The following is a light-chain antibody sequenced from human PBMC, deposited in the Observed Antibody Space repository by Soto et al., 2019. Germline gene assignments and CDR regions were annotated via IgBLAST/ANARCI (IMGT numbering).Light chain of an antibody. V-gene: IGLV2-14*03. CDR3: SSYTVSRTYV. CDR1: SSDVGAYNF. CDR2: NVY. J-gene: IGLJ1*01. Sequence: QSVLTQPASVSGSPGQSITIPCTGTSSDVGAYNFVSWHQQHPGKAPKLIIYNVYDRPLGISYRFSGSKSGNTASLTISGLQGEDEADYYCSSYTVSRTYVFGAGTKLTVL.